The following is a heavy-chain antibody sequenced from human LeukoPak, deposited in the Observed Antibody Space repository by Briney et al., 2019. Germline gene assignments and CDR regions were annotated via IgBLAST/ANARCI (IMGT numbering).Heavy chain of an antibody. J-gene: IGHJ6*03. CDR3: AKGGGITIFGVALGYYYYMDV. D-gene: IGHD3-3*01. V-gene: IGHV3-30*02. CDR1: GFTFSNYW. CDR2: IRYDGSNK. Sequence: GGSLRLSCAASGFTFSNYWMSWVRQAPGKGLEWVAFIRYDGSNKYYADSVKGRFTISRDNSKNTLYLQMNSLRAEDTAVYYCAKGGGITIFGVALGYYYYMDVWGKGTTVTVSS.